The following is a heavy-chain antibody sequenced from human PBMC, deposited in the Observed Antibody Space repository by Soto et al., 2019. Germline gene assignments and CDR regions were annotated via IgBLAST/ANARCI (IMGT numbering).Heavy chain of an antibody. CDR1: GGSMSSYY. CDR2: IYYSGYT. J-gene: IGHJ5*02. CDR3: ARGDHFDSSGPFDP. D-gene: IGHD3-22*01. V-gene: IGHV4-59*01. Sequence: PSETLSLTCTVSGGSMSSYYWYWLRQPPGKGLECIGYIYYSGYTNYSPSLKSRVTMSVDTSKNHFSLKLSSVTAADTAVYYCARGDHFDSSGPFDPWGQGTLVTV.